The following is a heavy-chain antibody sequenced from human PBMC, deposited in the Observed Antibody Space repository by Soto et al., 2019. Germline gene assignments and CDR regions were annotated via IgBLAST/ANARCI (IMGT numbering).Heavy chain of an antibody. CDR1: GGSISSYY. Sequence: QVQLQESGPGLVKPSETLSLTCTVSGGSISSYYWSWIRQPPGKGLEWIGYIYYSGSTNYNPSLMSRVTISVDTSKNQFSLKLGSVTAADTAVYYCARVYGGAFDYWGQGTLVTVSS. D-gene: IGHD2-2*02. V-gene: IGHV4-59*01. CDR3: ARVYGGAFDY. CDR2: IYYSGST. J-gene: IGHJ4*02.